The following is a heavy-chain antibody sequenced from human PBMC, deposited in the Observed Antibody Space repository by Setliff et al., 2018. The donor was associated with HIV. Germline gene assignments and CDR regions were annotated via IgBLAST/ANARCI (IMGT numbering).Heavy chain of an antibody. CDR3: ARDRKFGSSGHYYYYMDI. J-gene: IGHJ6*03. Sequence: GGSLRLSCAASGFTFSNYWMSWVRQAPGKGLEWVANIKQDGSEKYYVDSVKGRFTISRDNAKNSLYLQMNSLRAEDTAVYYCARDRKFGSSGHYYYYMDIWGKGTSVTVSS. CDR1: GFTFSNYW. V-gene: IGHV3-7*01. D-gene: IGHD6-6*01. CDR2: IKQDGSEK.